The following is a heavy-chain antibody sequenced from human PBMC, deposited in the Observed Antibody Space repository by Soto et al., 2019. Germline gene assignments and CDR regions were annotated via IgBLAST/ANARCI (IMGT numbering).Heavy chain of an antibody. J-gene: IGHJ6*02. V-gene: IGHV4-4*02. Sequence: LETLSLTCAVSGDPISSSKWWTWVRQTPGKGLEWIGKIDQNGITNYNPSLESRVTILKDNSKNQLSLKLTSVTAVDSAVYYCARLNRDYYYYGMDVWGQGATVTVSS. CDR3: ARLNRDYYYYGMDV. CDR2: IDQNGIT. CDR1: GDPISSSKW.